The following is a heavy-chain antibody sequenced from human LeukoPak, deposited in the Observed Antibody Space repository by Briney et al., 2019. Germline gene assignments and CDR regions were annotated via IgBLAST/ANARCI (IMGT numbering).Heavy chain of an antibody. D-gene: IGHD2-8*01. J-gene: IGHJ4*02. CDR1: GYTFASNA. CDR3: ASFFCTSGLCYYLDY. Sequence: ASVKVSCKASGYTFASNALGWVRQAPGQGLEWMGWINTNTGNPTYAQGFTGRFVFSLDTSDNTAYLQISSLQAEDTAVYYCASFFCTSGLCYYLDYWGQGTLVTVSS. V-gene: IGHV7-4-1*02. CDR2: INTNTGNP.